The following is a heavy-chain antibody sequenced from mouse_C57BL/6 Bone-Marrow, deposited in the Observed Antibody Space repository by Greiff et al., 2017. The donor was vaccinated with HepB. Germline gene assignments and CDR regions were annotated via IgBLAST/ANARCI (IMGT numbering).Heavy chain of an antibody. Sequence: QVQLQQSGAELARPGASVKLSCKASGYTFTSYGISWVKQRPGQGLEWIGEIDPSDSYTNYNQKFKGKSTLTVDKSSSTAYMQLSSLTSEDSAVYYCAHYGSSYGWYFDVWGTGTTVTVSS. CDR3: AHYGSSYGWYFDV. D-gene: IGHD1-1*01. V-gene: IGHV1-69*01. CDR2: IDPSDSYT. J-gene: IGHJ1*03. CDR1: GYTFTSYG.